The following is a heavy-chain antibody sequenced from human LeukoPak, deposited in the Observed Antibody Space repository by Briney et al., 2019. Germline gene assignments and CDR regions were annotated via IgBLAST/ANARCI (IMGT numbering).Heavy chain of an antibody. J-gene: IGHJ4*02. CDR2: IYYSGST. CDR1: GGSISSGDYY. V-gene: IGHV4-30-4*08. CDR3: ARAGGVTTVTHFDY. D-gene: IGHD4-11*01. Sequence: PSETLSLTCTVSGGSISSGDYYWSWIRQPPGKGLEWIGYIYYSGSTYYNPSLKSRVTISVDTSKNQFSLKLSSVTAADTAVYYCARAGGVTTVTHFDYWGQGTLVTASS.